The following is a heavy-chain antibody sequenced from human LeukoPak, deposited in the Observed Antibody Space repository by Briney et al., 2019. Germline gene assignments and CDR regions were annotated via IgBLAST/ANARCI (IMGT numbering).Heavy chain of an antibody. D-gene: IGHD3-22*01. CDR1: GGSISSGGYY. J-gene: IGHJ3*02. Sequence: SETLSLTCTVSGGSISSGGYYWSWIRQHPGKGLEWIGYIYYSGSTNYNPSLKSRVTISVDTSKNQFSLKLSSVTAADTAVYYCASGGSDKYYYDSRDAFDIWGQGTMVTVSS. CDR3: ASGGSDKYYYDSRDAFDI. V-gene: IGHV4-61*08. CDR2: IYYSGST.